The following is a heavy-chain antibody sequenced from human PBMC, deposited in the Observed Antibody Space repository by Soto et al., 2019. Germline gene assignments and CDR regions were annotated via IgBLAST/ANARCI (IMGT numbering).Heavy chain of an antibody. J-gene: IGHJ3*01. CDR3: AREYYYDISGYYSRGAFDF. D-gene: IGHD3-22*01. V-gene: IGHV4-59*01. Sequence: SETLSLTCTVSGGSISNYYWNWIRQPPGKGLEWIGSIYNSGSTNYNPSLKSRVTISVDTTKNQFSLKQRSVTAADTAVYYCAREYYYDISGYYSRGAFDFWGQGAIVTVSS. CDR2: IYNSGST. CDR1: GGSISNYY.